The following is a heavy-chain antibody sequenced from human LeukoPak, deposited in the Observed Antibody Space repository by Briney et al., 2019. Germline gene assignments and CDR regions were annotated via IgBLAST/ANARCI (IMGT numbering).Heavy chain of an antibody. Sequence: SETLSLNCSVSGGSISTYYWSWIRQTPGKGLEQIGYIYNSGSTNYNPSLEGRVTMSIDTSKNQFSLKLSSVTAADTAVYYCTRGGYYEPIDSWGQGTLVTVSS. CDR2: IYNSGST. J-gene: IGHJ4*02. CDR3: TRGGYYEPIDS. D-gene: IGHD3-22*01. V-gene: IGHV4-59*01. CDR1: GGSISTYY.